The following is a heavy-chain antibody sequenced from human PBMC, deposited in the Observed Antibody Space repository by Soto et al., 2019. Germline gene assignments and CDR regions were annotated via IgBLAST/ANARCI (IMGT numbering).Heavy chain of an antibody. CDR1: GFTFSSYS. V-gene: IGHV3-21*01. J-gene: IGHJ4*02. Sequence: LRLSCAASGFTFSSYSMNWVRQAPGKGLEWVSSISSSSSYIYYADSVKGRFTISRDNAKNSLYLQMNSLRAEDTAVYYCARGGFSVVVTAYYFDYWGQGTLVTVSS. CDR2: ISSSSSYI. D-gene: IGHD2-21*02. CDR3: ARGGFSVVVTAYYFDY.